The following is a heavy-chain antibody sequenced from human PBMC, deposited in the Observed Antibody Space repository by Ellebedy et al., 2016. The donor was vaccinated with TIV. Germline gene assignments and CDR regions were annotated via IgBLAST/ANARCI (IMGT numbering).Heavy chain of an antibody. Sequence: GGSLRLXCAASGFTFSSYGMHWVRQAPGQGLEWMGWISGYSGNTNYAQKFQGRVTLTTDTSTNTAYMELRSLRSDDTAVYYCARSSSEAGPRGYNDYWGQGTLVTVSS. D-gene: IGHD6-19*01. CDR1: GFTFSSYG. J-gene: IGHJ4*02. V-gene: IGHV1-18*01. CDR3: ARSSSEAGPRGYNDY. CDR2: ISGYSGNT.